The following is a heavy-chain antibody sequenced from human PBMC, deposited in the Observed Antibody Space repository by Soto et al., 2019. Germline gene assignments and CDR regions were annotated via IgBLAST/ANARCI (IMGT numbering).Heavy chain of an antibody. CDR1: GFTFRTSA. Sequence: QVQLVESGGDMVQPGRSLRLSCAASGFTFRTSAMHWVRQAPGKGLEWVAFISYDGSLKYYADSVKGRFSISRDNSNNSLPLQMNSLRPEDTGVYYCAREDVAGRPPPYYDHALDVWGRGTTVTVSS. J-gene: IGHJ6*02. CDR3: AREDVAGRPPPYYDHALDV. V-gene: IGHV3-30*03. CDR2: ISYDGSLK. D-gene: IGHD6-6*01.